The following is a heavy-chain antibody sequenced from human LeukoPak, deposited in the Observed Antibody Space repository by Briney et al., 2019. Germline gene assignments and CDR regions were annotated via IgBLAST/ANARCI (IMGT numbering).Heavy chain of an antibody. D-gene: IGHD2-2*01. J-gene: IGHJ6*04. Sequence: LEALSLTCTDSGGSISSYYWSWIRQPPGKGLERIGYIYYSGSTNYNPSLKSRVTISVDTSKNQFSLKLSSVTAADTAVYYCARGYCSSTSCRFLYYYYGMDVWGKGTTVTVSS. CDR1: GGSISSYY. CDR3: ARGYCSSTSCRFLYYYYGMDV. V-gene: IGHV4-59*01. CDR2: IYYSGST.